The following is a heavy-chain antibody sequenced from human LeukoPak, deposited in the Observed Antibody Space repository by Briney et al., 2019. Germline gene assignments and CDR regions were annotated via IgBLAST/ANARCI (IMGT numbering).Heavy chain of an antibody. CDR2: IKEDGREK. J-gene: IGHJ4*02. CDR1: GFTFSSRW. D-gene: IGHD5-18*01. CDR3: ARGGYSYDY. Sequence: GGPLRLSCASSGFTFSSRWMSWVRQAPGKGLEWVANIKEDGREKYYVDSVKGRFTISRDNAKNSLYLQMNSLRAEDTALYYCARGGYSYDYWGQGTLVTVSS. V-gene: IGHV3-7*04.